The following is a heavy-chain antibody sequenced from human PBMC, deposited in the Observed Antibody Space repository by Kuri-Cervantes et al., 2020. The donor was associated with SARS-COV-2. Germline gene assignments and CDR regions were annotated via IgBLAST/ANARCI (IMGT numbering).Heavy chain of an antibody. CDR1: GGSLSYYY. V-gene: IGHV4-34*01. CDR2: INHSGST. J-gene: IGHJ2*01. Sequence: SETLSLTCEVHGGSLSYYYWSWVRQPPGKGLEWIGEINHSGSTNYNPSLKSRVTISGDTSKNQFSLKLSSVTAADTAVYYCARAELGLGWFFDLWGRGTLVTVSS. D-gene: IGHD6-13*01. CDR3: ARAELGLGWFFDL.